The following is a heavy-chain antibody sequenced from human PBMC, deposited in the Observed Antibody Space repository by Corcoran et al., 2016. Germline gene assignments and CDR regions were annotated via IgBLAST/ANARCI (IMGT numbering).Heavy chain of an antibody. CDR3: ARDILGCLSNSCYFIADYYYGIDV. CDR2: ISSNSSYI. Sequence: EVQLVGSGGGLVKPGGSLRLSCAASGITVSSYSMNWVRRAPGRGLEWVSSISSNSSYIYYADSVKGRCTISRYNAKNTLYLKMTSLRGEDLAVYFCARDILGCLSNSCYFIADYYYGIDVWGQGTTVTVSS. D-gene: IGHD2-2*01. J-gene: IGHJ6*02. CDR1: GITVSSYS. V-gene: IGHV3-21*01.